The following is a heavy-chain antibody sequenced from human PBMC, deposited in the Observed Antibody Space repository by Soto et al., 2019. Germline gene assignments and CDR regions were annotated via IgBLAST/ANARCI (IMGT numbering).Heavy chain of an antibody. CDR3: AHRIEDSGYDHFDY. V-gene: IGHV2-5*02. J-gene: IGHJ4*02. CDR1: GFSLSTSGVG. Sequence: QITLKESGPTLVKPTQTLTLTCTFSGFSLSTSGVGVGWIRQPPGKALEWLALIYWDDDKRYSPSLKSRLTITKETSKHQVVLTMTNMDPVDTATYYCAHRIEDSGYDHFDYWGQGTLVTVSS. D-gene: IGHD5-12*01. CDR2: IYWDDDK.